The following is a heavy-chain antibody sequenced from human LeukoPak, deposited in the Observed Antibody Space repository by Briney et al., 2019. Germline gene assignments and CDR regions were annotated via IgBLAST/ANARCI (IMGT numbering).Heavy chain of an antibody. J-gene: IGHJ6*02. CDR1: GYTFTSYG. D-gene: IGHD3-10*01. Sequence: GASVKVSCKASGYTFTSYGISWVRQAPGQGLEWMGWISAYNGNTNYAQKLQGRVTMTTDTSTSTAYMELRSLRSDDTAVYYCARAGKYYYYYYGMDVWGQGTTVTVSS. V-gene: IGHV1-18*01. CDR3: ARAGKYYYYYYGMDV. CDR2: ISAYNGNT.